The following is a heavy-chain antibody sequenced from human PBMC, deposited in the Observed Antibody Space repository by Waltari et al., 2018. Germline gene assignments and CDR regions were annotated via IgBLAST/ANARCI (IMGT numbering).Heavy chain of an antibody. CDR2: IKQDGSEK. D-gene: IGHD6-19*01. V-gene: IGHV3-7*01. Sequence: EVQLVESGGGLVQPGGSLRLSCAASGFTFSSYWMSWVRQAPGKGLEWVANIKQDGSEKYYGDSVKGRVTISRDTAKNSLYRQMNSLRAEDTAVYYCARDRAPGSGWYNWFDPWGQGTLVTVSS. CDR1: GFTFSSYW. J-gene: IGHJ5*02. CDR3: ARDRAPGSGWYNWFDP.